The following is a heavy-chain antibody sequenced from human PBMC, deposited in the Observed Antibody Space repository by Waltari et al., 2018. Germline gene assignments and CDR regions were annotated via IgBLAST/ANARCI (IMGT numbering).Heavy chain of an antibody. V-gene: IGHV4-31*03. Sequence: QVQLQESGPGLVKPSQTLSLTCTVSGGSISSGGYYWSWIRQHPGKGLEWIGYIYHSGSTYYNPSLKSRVTISVDRSKNQFSLKLSSVTAADTAMYYCARVTVTPYYFDYWGQGTLVTVSS. CDR1: GGSISSGGYY. D-gene: IGHD4-4*01. J-gene: IGHJ4*02. CDR2: IYHSGST. CDR3: ARVTVTPYYFDY.